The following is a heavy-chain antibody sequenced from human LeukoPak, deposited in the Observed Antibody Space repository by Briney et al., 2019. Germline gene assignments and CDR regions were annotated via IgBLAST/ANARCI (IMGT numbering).Heavy chain of an antibody. J-gene: IGHJ4*02. CDR2: ISGGSDYI. Sequence: GGSLRLSCAASGFMFNGYSMTWVRQAPGKGLEWVSYISGGSDYIYYTDSVKGRFTISRDNAKKSLYLQLNSLRVEDTAVYYCARWGLGPSFDSWGQGTLVTVSS. D-gene: IGHD1-26*01. CDR3: ARWGLGPSFDS. V-gene: IGHV3-21*01. CDR1: GFMFNGYS.